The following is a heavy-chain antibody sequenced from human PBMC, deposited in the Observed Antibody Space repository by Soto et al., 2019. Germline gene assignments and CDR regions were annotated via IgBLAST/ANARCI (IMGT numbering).Heavy chain of an antibody. J-gene: IGHJ4*01. D-gene: IGHD2-15*01. Sequence: VRQAPVTRLESVSGIPSDGDSTWHADSVKDRFTISRDNPKNTLLLQMSSLRVEDTAIYSCVRGDQLLRYYFEFWGAGALVSVSS. V-gene: IGHV3-64D*06. CDR2: IPSDGDST. CDR3: VRGDQLLRYYFEF.